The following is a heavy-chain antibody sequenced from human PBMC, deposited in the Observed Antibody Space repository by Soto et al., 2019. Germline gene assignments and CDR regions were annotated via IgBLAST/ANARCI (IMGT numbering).Heavy chain of an antibody. Sequence: QVQLVQSGAEVKKPGASVKVSCKASGYTFTSYAMHWVRQAPGHRLEWMGWINAGNGNTKYSQKFQGRVTITRDTSASTAYMELSSLRSEDTAVYYCARASRIAAAGLDAFDIWGQGTIVTVSS. J-gene: IGHJ3*02. CDR3: ARASRIAAAGLDAFDI. CDR2: INAGNGNT. D-gene: IGHD6-13*01. CDR1: GYTFTSYA. V-gene: IGHV1-3*01.